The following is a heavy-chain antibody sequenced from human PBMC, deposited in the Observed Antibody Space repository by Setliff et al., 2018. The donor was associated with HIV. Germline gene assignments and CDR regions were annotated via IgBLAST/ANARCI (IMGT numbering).Heavy chain of an antibody. CDR3: ARENNRGWHWLDPFDY. J-gene: IGHJ4*02. V-gene: IGHV3-74*01. CDR1: GFAINKYW. D-gene: IGHD6-19*01. Sequence: GGSLRLSCAASGFAINKYWIHWVRQRPGKGLEWVALLNSDDDTDGTKRIYADSVKGRFTITRDNTKNTVYLQMNSLRAEDTAMYYCARENNRGWHWLDPFDYWGQGTLVTVSS. CDR2: LNSDDDTDGTKR.